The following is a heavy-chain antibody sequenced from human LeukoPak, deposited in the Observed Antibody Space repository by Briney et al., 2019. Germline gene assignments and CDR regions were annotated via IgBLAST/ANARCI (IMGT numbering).Heavy chain of an antibody. J-gene: IGHJ4*02. Sequence: SETLSLTCTVSGGSVSSGSYYWGWIRQPPGKGLEWIGRIYTSGTSNYNPSLRSRVTISLDTSKNQFSLRLNSVTAADTAVYYCARALYWSSWTLVFDYWGQGTLVTVSS. CDR3: ARALYWSSWTLVFDY. CDR2: IYTSGTS. D-gene: IGHD6-13*01. CDR1: GGSVSSGSYY. V-gene: IGHV4-61*02.